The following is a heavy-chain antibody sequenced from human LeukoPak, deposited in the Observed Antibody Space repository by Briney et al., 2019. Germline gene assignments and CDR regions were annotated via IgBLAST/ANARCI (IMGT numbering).Heavy chain of an antibody. D-gene: IGHD3-10*01. Sequence: SETLSLTCTVSGGSISGYYWSWMRQPPGKGLEWIAWIHYSGSTKYNPSLESRVSISLDTSKNQFSLKVTSVTAADTAVYYCARHKNSGTYPLDSWGQGTLVTVSS. V-gene: IGHV4-59*08. CDR3: ARHKNSGTYPLDS. CDR2: IHYSGST. J-gene: IGHJ4*02. CDR1: GGSISGYY.